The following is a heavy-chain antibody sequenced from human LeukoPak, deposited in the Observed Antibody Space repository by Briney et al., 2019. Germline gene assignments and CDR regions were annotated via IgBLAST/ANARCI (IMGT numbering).Heavy chain of an antibody. V-gene: IGHV1-8*01. J-gene: IGHJ4*02. CDR1: GYTFTSYD. CDR3: ARGLISGSGRHFDY. D-gene: IGHD2-15*01. Sequence: ASVKVSCKASGYTFTSYDINWVRQATGQRLEWMGWMNPNSGNTGYAQKFQGRVTMTRNTSISTAYMELSSLRSEDTAVYYCARGLISGSGRHFDYWGQGTLVTVSS. CDR2: MNPNSGNT.